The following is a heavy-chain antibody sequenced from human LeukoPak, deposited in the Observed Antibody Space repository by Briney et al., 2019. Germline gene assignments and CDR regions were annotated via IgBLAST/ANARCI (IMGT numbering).Heavy chain of an antibody. CDR2: IYYSGST. CDR3: ARHGSTYALRN. J-gene: IGHJ4*02. V-gene: IGHV4-59*08. Sequence: SETLSLTCTVSGGSINSYYWSWIRQPPRKGLEWIGHIYYSGSTNYNPSLKSRVTISVDTSKNQFSLKLSSVTAADTAVYYCARHGSTYALRNWGQGTLVTVSS. CDR1: GGSINSYY. D-gene: IGHD2-2*01.